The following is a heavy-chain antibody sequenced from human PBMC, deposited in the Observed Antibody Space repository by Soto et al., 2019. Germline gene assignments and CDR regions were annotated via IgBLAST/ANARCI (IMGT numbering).Heavy chain of an antibody. CDR2: IYRSGST. CDR3: ARVADFHTTGYYSYFDY. J-gene: IGHJ4*02. V-gene: IGHV4-38-2*01. Sequence: PSETLSLTCAVSGYSISTCYYWGWIRQPPGKGLEWIGSIYRSGSTYYNPSLKSRVTISMDMSKNQFSLKLTSVTAADTAVYYCARVADFHTTGYYSYFDYWGQGTLATVSS. CDR1: GYSISTCYY. D-gene: IGHD3-22*01.